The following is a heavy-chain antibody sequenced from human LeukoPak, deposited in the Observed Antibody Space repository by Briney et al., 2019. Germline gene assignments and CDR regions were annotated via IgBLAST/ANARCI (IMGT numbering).Heavy chain of an antibody. V-gene: IGHV4-61*01. D-gene: IGHD6-13*01. Sequence: PSETLSLTCTVSGGSVSSGSYYWSWIRQPPGKGLEWIGYIYYSGGTNYNPSLKSRVTISVDTSKNQFSLKLSSVTAADTAVYYCARRGIAEDYWGQGTLVTVSS. CDR1: GGSVSSGSYY. CDR2: IYYSGGT. CDR3: ARRGIAEDY. J-gene: IGHJ4*02.